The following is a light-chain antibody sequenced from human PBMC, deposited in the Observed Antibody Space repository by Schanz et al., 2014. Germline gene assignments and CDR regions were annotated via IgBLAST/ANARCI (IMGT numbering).Light chain of an antibody. CDR2: GAS. J-gene: IGKJ1*01. CDR1: QSVTSN. V-gene: IGKV3-15*01. Sequence: EIVMTQSPATLSVYPGERVTLSCRASQSVTSNLAWYQQKPGQAPRLLIYGASTRATGIPARFSGSESGTEFTLTISSLQSEDFAVYYCQQYHIWPPWTFGQGTKVEIK. CDR3: QQYHIWPPWT.